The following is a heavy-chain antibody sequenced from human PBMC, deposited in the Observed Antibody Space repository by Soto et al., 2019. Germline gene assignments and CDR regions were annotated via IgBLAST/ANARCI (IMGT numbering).Heavy chain of an antibody. CDR1: GFTFSSYA. D-gene: IGHD6-19*01. V-gene: IGHV3-23*01. CDR3: AGNPERGWSYYYYGMDV. J-gene: IGHJ6*02. CDR2: ISGSGGST. Sequence: GGSLRLSCAASGFTFSSYAMSWVRQAPGKGLEWVSAISGSGGSTYYADSVKGRFTISRDNSKNTLYLQMNSLRAEDTAVYYCAGNPERGWSYYYYGMDVWGQGTTVTVSS.